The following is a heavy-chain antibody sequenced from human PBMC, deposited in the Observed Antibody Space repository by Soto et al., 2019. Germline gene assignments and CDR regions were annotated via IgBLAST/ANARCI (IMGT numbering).Heavy chain of an antibody. D-gene: IGHD3-9*01. V-gene: IGHV4-59*12. CDR1: GGSMSSNY. Sequence: QVHLQESGPGLVKTSETLSLTCTVSGGSMSSNYWSWIRQPPGKGLEWVGYVHYSGSTNYNPSLSSRVTISVDPSNNQFSLKLTSVTAADTAVYYCARDGEYYAPVTGWTQGYFDSWGQGTLVTVSS. J-gene: IGHJ4*02. CDR2: VHYSGST. CDR3: ARDGEYYAPVTGWTQGYFDS.